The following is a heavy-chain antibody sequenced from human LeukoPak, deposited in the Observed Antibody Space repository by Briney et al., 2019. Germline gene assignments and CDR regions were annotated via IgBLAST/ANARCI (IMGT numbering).Heavy chain of an antibody. CDR2: IKQDGSEK. D-gene: IGHD3-3*01. CDR1: GSTFSNFW. Sequence: GGSLRLSCAASGSTFSNFWMTWVRQAPGKGLEWVANIKQDGSEKYYVDSVKGRFTISRDNAKNSLYLQMNSLRVEDTAVYYCARDTSWEWHRLFDYWGQGTLVTVSS. V-gene: IGHV3-7*01. CDR3: ARDTSWEWHRLFDY. J-gene: IGHJ4*02.